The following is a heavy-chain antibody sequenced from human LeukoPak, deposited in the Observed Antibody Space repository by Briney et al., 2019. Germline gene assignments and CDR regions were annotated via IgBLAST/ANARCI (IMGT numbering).Heavy chain of an antibody. CDR2: ISFSGSA. V-gene: IGHV4-59*10. J-gene: IGHJ4*02. CDR1: GFTFSYYY. CDR3: ARLNSGWFLDY. D-gene: IGHD6-19*01. Sequence: GSLRLSSAASGFTFSYYYMSWVRLSAEKGLEWIGRISFSGSADYSPSLTSRVTMSIDTSKDHFSLRLTSVNAADTAIYYCARLNSGWFLDYWGQGKLVTVSS.